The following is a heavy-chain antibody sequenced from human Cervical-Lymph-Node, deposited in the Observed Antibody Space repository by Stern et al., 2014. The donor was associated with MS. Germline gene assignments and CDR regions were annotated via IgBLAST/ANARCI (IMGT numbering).Heavy chain of an antibody. Sequence: MQLVESGAEVKKPGSSVKVSCKASGGTFRSYAISWVRQAPGQGLEWMGGIIPIFGTANYAQKFQGRVTITADESTSTAYMELSSLRSEDTAVYYCARELASSSWKNWFDPWGQGTLVTVSS. V-gene: IGHV1-69*01. J-gene: IGHJ5*02. D-gene: IGHD6-13*01. CDR1: GGTFRSYA. CDR3: ARELASSSWKNWFDP. CDR2: IIPIFGTA.